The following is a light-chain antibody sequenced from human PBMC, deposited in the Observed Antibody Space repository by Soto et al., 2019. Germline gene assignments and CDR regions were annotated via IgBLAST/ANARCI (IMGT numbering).Light chain of an antibody. CDR2: DVT. Sequence: QSVLTQPASVSGSPGQSITISCTGTSSDVGGYNYVSWYQQHPGKAPKLMIYDVTNRPSGISNRFSGSQSGNTASLTISGLQAEDEADDYCSSYTSRSTLDVLFGGGTKLTVL. CDR1: SSDVGGYNY. V-gene: IGLV2-14*01. J-gene: IGLJ2*01. CDR3: SSYTSRSTLDVL.